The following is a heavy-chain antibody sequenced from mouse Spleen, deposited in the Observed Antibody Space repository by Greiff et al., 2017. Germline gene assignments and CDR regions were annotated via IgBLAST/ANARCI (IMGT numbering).Heavy chain of an antibody. D-gene: IGHD2-3*01. CDR2: ISSGGSYT. CDR1: GFTFSSYA. J-gene: IGHJ1*01. V-gene: IGHV5-9-3*01. Sequence: EVQRVESGGGLVKPGGSLKLSCAASGFTFSSYAMSWVRQTPEKRLEWVATISSGGSYTYYPDSVKGRFTISRDNAKNTLYLQMSSLRSEDTAMYYCAKGDGYYWYFDVWGAGTTVTVSS. CDR3: AKGDGYYWYFDV.